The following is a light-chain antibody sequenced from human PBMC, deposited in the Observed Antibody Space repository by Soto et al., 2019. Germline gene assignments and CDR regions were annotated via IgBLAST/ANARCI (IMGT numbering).Light chain of an antibody. V-gene: IGKV3-20*01. CDR1: QSVSSSY. Sequence: TVLTQSPCTLSLSKGERATLSCRASQSVSSSYLAWYQQKPGQAPRLLIYGASSRATGIPDRFSGSGSGTDFTLTISRLEPEDFAVYYCQQYGISPLTFGGGTKVAI. CDR2: GAS. CDR3: QQYGISPLT. J-gene: IGKJ4*01.